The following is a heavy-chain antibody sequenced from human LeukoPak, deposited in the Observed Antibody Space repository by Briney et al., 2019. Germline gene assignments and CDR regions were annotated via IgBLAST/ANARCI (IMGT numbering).Heavy chain of an antibody. V-gene: IGHV4-39*01. D-gene: IGHD3-10*01. Sequence: SETLSLTCTVSGGSISSSSYYWGWIRQPPGKGLEWIGRIYYSGSTYYNQSLKSRFTISVYTSKNQFSLKLSSVTAADTAVYYCAIYYYGSGSSDYWGQGTLVTVSS. CDR1: GGSISSSSYY. CDR2: IYYSGST. J-gene: IGHJ4*02. CDR3: AIYYYGSGSSDY.